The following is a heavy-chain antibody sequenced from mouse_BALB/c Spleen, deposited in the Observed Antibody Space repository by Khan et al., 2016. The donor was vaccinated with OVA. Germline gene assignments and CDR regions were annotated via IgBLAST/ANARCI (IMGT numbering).Heavy chain of an antibody. CDR1: GFTFSGYG. Sequence: EVELVESGGGLVQPGGSLKLSCAASGFTFSGYGMSWVRQTPDKRLELVATINSNGGTSYYPDSVKGRFTISRDNAKNTLHLQMSSLKSEDTAMYYFASVYYRYDECYWYFDVWGAGTTVTVSS. J-gene: IGHJ1*01. V-gene: IGHV5-6-3*01. CDR2: INSNGGTS. CDR3: ASVYYRYDECYWYFDV. D-gene: IGHD2-14*01.